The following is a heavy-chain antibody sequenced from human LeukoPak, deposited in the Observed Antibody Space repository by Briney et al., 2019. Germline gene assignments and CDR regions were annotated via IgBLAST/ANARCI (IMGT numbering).Heavy chain of an antibody. CDR2: INHSGRT. J-gene: IGHJ2*01. V-gene: IGHV4-34*01. D-gene: IGHD2-15*01. Sequence: PSETLSLTFAVYGGSFRGYYWSWIRQPPGKGLEWIGEINHSGRTNYNPSLKSRVTISVDSSKNQFSLRLSFVTAADTAVYYCARILGYCSGGTSPGRCFDLWGWGGLVTVSS. CDR1: GGSFRGYY. CDR3: ARILGYCSGGTSPGRCFDL.